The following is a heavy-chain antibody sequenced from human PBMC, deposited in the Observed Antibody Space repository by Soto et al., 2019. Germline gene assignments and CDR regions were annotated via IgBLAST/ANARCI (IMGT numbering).Heavy chain of an antibody. J-gene: IGHJ5*02. V-gene: IGHV1-18*01. CDR3: ARDMVVTAIRGRRFDP. CDR2: ISAYNGNT. CDR1: AYTFTTYG. D-gene: IGHD2-21*02. Sequence: EASVKVSCKASAYTFTTYGISWVRQAPGQGLEWMGWISAYNGNTNYAQKLQGRVTMTTDTSTSTAYMELRSLRSDDTAVYYCARDMVVTAIRGRRFDPWGQGTLVTVS.